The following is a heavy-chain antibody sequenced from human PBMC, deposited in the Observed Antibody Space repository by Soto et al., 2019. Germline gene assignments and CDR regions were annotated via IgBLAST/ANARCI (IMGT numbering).Heavy chain of an antibody. CDR1: GFSLINSGVG. CDR2: IYWDDDK. CDR3: ALRLRGKAGAFDI. D-gene: IGHD3-16*01. Sequence: QITLKESGPTLVKPTQTLTLTCTFSGFSLINSGVGVGWIRQPPGKALEWLALIYWDDDKRYSTSLTSRLTISMNASKDQVVLKMPQLAPVDTATYSCALRLRGKAGAFDIWGQGTMVTFSS. J-gene: IGHJ3*02. V-gene: IGHV2-5*02.